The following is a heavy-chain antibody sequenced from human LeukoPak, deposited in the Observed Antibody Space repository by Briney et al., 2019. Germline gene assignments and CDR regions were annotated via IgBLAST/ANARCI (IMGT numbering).Heavy chain of an antibody. CDR1: GGSISSYY. CDR2: IYTSGST. D-gene: IGHD4-17*01. CDR3: ARGVYGRAPYYYYGMDV. J-gene: IGHJ6*02. V-gene: IGHV4-4*07. Sequence: SETLSLTCTVSGGSISSYYWSWIRQPAGKGLEWIGRIYTSGSTNYNPSLKSRVTMSVDTSKNQFSLKLSSVTAADAAVYYCARGVYGRAPYYYYGMDVWGQGTTVTVSS.